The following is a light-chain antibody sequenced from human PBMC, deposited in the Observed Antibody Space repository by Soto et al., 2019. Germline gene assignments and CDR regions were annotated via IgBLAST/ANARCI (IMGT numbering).Light chain of an antibody. CDR1: STDVGGYNY. Sequence: QSALTQPRSVSGSPGQSVTISCTGTSTDVGGYNYVSWYQQHQGKAPKLMIYDVSKRPSGVPDRFSGSKSGNAASLTISGLQAEDEDDYYCCSDAGSYNLVFGGGTKLTVL. CDR2: DVS. V-gene: IGLV2-11*01. CDR3: CSDAGSYNLV. J-gene: IGLJ2*01.